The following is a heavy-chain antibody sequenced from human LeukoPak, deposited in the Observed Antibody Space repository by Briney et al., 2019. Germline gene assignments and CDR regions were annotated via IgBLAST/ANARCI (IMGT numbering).Heavy chain of an antibody. J-gene: IGHJ4*02. CDR1: GGTFSSYA. D-gene: IGHD3-22*01. CDR2: IIPTFGTA. CDR3: ARRPVYYDSSGYFDY. V-gene: IGHV1-69*13. Sequence: ASVKVSCKASGGTFSSYAISWVRQAPGQGLEWMGGIIPTFGTANYAQKFQGRVTITADESTSTAYMELSSLRSEDTAVYYCARRPVYYDSSGYFDYWGQGTLVTVSS.